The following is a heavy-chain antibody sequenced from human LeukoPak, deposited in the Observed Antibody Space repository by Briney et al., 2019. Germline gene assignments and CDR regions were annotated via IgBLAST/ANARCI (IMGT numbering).Heavy chain of an antibody. CDR2: INHSGST. J-gene: IGHJ5*02. D-gene: IGHD2-2*01. CDR1: GGSFSGYY. CDR3: ARGPYCSSTSCYGSWFDP. V-gene: IGHV4-34*01. Sequence: PSETLSLTCAVYGGSFSGYYWSWIRQPPGKGLDWIGEINHSGSTNYNPSLKSRVTISVDTSKNQFSLKLSSVTAADTAVYYCARGPYCSSTSCYGSWFDPWGQGTLVTVSS.